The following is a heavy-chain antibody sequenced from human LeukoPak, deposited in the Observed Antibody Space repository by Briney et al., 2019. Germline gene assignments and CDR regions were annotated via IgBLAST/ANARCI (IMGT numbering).Heavy chain of an antibody. D-gene: IGHD2-2*01. Sequence: ASVEVSCKASGYTFTGYYMHWARQAPGQGLEWMGWINPNSGGTNYAQKFQGRVTMTRDTSISTAYMELSRLRSDDTAVYYCARDRCSSTSCPYYYGMDVWGQGTTVT. V-gene: IGHV1-2*02. J-gene: IGHJ6*02. CDR1: GYTFTGYY. CDR3: ARDRCSSTSCPYYYGMDV. CDR2: INPNSGGT.